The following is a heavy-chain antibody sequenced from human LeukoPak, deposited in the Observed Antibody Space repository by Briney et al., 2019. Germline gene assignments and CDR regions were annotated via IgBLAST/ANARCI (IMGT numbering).Heavy chain of an antibody. V-gene: IGHV3-21*01. CDR3: ARVPYSGYDYALGY. CDR1: GFTFSSYS. CDR2: ISSSSSYI. J-gene: IGHJ4*02. D-gene: IGHD5-12*01. Sequence: GGSLRLSCAASGFTFSSYSMNWVRQAPGKGLEWVSSISSSSSYIYYADSVKGRFTISRDNAKNSLYLQMNSLRAEDTAVYYCARVPYSGYDYALGYWGQGTLVTVSS.